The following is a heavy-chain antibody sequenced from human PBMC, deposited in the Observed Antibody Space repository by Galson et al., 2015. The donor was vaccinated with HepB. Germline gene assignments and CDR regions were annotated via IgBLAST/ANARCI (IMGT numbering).Heavy chain of an antibody. V-gene: IGHV3-66*01. Sequence: SLRLSCAASGFTVSSNYMSWVRQAPGKGLEWVSVIYSGGSTYYADSVKGRFTISRDNSKNTLYLQMNSLRAEDTAVYYCAREIVSSSRRGEVAFDIWGQGTMVTVSS. D-gene: IGHD6-13*01. J-gene: IGHJ3*02. CDR1: GFTVSSNY. CDR2: IYSGGST. CDR3: AREIVSSSRRGEVAFDI.